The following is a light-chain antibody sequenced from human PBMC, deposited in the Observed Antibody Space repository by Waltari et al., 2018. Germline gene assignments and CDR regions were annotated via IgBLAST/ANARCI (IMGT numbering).Light chain of an antibody. J-gene: IGLJ2*01. CDR3: SSSAGSKNLV. CDR1: SSDVGGYNY. V-gene: IGLV2-8*01. Sequence: QSALTQPPSASGSPGQSVTISCTGSSSDVGGYNYVSWSQQHPGKAPKLMIYEVNKRPSGAPDPFSGSKSGSTASLTVSGLQAEDEADYYCSSSAGSKNLVFGGGTKLTVL. CDR2: EVN.